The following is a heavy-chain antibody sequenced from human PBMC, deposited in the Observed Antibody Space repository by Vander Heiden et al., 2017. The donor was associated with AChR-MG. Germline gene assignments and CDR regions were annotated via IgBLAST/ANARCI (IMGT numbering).Heavy chain of an antibody. CDR3: ARGRAATSFYFDY. CDR1: GGSFSGYY. J-gene: IGHJ4*02. Sequence: QVQLQQWGAGLLKPSETLSLTCAVYGGSFSGYYWSWIRQPPGKGLEWIGEINHSGSTNYNPALKSRVTISVDTSKNQFSLKLSSVTAADTAVYYCARGRAATSFYFDYWCQGTLVTVSS. V-gene: IGHV4-34*01. CDR2: INHSGST.